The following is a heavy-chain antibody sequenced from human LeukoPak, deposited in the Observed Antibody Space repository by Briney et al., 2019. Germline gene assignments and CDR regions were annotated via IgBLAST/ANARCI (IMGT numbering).Heavy chain of an antibody. J-gene: IGHJ4*02. Sequence: GGSLRLSCAASGFTFSSYAMTWVRQAPGKGLEWVSAISGSGSTTYYADSVKGRFTISRDNSKNTLYLQMSSLRAEDTAVYYCAKVGDYYGSGKYSNFDYWGQGTLVAVSS. CDR3: AKVGDYYGSGKYSNFDY. D-gene: IGHD3-10*01. CDR2: ISGSGSTT. V-gene: IGHV3-23*01. CDR1: GFTFSSYA.